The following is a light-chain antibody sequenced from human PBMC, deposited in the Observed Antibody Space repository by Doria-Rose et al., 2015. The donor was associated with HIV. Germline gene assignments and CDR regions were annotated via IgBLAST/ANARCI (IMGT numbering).Light chain of an antibody. CDR2: DGS. J-gene: IGKJ1*01. Sequence: TQSPGTLSLSPGERATLSCTASQGFSSTYLAWYQQKPGQAPSLLIYDGSTRATGIPDRFSASGSGTDFTLTINRLEPEDFALYYCHQYGTSWTFGQGTRVGI. CDR1: QGFSSTY. CDR3: HQYGTSWT. V-gene: IGKV3-20*01.